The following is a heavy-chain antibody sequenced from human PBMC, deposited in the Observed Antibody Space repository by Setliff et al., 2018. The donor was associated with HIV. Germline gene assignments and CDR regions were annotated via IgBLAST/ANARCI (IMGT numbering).Heavy chain of an antibody. J-gene: IGHJ4*02. CDR1: GGFFSGYY. CDR2: VNYSGNT. V-gene: IGHV4-34*01. CDR3: ARGPWGYNGSYAGLPFDN. Sequence: SETLSLTCAVYGGFFSGYYWSWIRQPPGEGLEWIGEVNYSGNTNYNPSLKTRVNISVDTSKNQFSLNLRSVSAADTAVYYCARGPWGYNGSYAGLPFDNWGQGKLVTVSS. D-gene: IGHD1-26*01.